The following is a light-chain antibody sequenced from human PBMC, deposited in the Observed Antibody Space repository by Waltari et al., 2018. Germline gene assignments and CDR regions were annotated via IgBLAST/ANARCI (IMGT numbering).Light chain of an antibody. CDR2: HAS. J-gene: IGKJ1*01. CDR1: QSISHY. V-gene: IGKV3-20*01. CDR3: QHYVNLPAT. Sequence: EVVLTQSPGTLSLSPGEGATLSCRASQSISHYLAWYQQQPGQAPRLLIYHASSRSTGLPDRFSGGGSGTDFSLTISRLEPEDFAVYYCQHYVNLPATFGQGTKVEIK.